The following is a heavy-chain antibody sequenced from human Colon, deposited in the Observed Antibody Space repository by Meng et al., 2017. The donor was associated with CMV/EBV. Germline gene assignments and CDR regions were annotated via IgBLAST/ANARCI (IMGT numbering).Heavy chain of an antibody. CDR2: IYTSGTT. J-gene: IGHJ6*02. CDR1: EVPVSSHY. CDR3: ARHGSGWNLYGMDV. Sequence: GESLKISCAASEVPVSSHYMSWVRRSPGKGLEWVSVIYTSGTTYYADSVKDRFTISRDNSKNTLYLQMNSLGADDTAVYYCARHGSGWNLYGMDVWGQGTTVTVSS. V-gene: IGHV3-66*02. D-gene: IGHD6-19*01.